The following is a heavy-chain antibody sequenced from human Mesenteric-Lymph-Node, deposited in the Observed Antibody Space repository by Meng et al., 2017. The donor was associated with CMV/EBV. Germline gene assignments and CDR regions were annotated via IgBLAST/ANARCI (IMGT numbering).Heavy chain of an antibody. D-gene: IGHD3-3*01. CDR2: ISYDGSSK. V-gene: IGHV3-30-3*01. J-gene: IGHJ3*01. Sequence: GESLKISCAASGFTFSTYWMHWVRQAPGKGLEWVAVISYDGSSKYIADSVQGRFTISRDDSKNTLYLQMNSLRTEDTALYYCARTYYDFWSGYPANPFDVWGQGTMVTVS. CDR1: GFTFSTYW. CDR3: ARTYYDFWSGYPANPFDV.